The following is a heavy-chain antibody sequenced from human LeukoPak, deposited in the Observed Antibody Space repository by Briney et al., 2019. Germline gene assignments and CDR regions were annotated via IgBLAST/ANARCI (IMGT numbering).Heavy chain of an antibody. V-gene: IGHV1-69*05. CDR3: ARGRLVPAASWFDP. CDR1: GGTFSSYA. Sequence: SVKVSCKASGGTFSSYAISWVRQAPGQGLEWMGGIIPIFGTANYAQKFQGRVTITTDESTSTAYMELSSLRSEDTAVYYCARGRLVPAASWFDPWGQGTLVTVYS. CDR2: IIPIFGTA. J-gene: IGHJ5*02. D-gene: IGHD2-2*01.